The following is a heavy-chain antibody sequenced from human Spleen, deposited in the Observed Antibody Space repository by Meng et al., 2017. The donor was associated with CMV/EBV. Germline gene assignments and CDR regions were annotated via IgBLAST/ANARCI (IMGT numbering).Heavy chain of an antibody. CDR2: IYPGDSDT. Sequence: QVSCKASGFSFTSNWIGWVRQMPGKGLEWMGIIYPGDSDTRYRPSFQGQVTMSADKSTSTAYLQWSSLKASDTAMYYCAKAGLPSATFDSWGQGTLVTVSS. CDR3: AKAGLPSATFDS. D-gene: IGHD2-15*01. J-gene: IGHJ5*01. CDR1: GFSFTSNW. V-gene: IGHV5-51*01.